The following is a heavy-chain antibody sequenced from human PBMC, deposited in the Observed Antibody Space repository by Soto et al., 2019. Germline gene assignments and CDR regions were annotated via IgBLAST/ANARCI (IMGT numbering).Heavy chain of an antibody. CDR3: AGDRYSSGINYFQY. CDR2: ISDDGSNK. V-gene: IGHV3-30-3*01. J-gene: IGHJ1*01. Sequence: QVQLVESGGGVVQPGRSLRLSCAASGFTFSSYAMHWVRQAPGKGLEWVAVISDDGSNKYYADSVKGRFTISRDNSKNQLYLQMNSLRVEDTAVYYCAGDRYSSGINYFQYWGQGTLVTVSS. CDR1: GFTFSSYA. D-gene: IGHD6-19*01.